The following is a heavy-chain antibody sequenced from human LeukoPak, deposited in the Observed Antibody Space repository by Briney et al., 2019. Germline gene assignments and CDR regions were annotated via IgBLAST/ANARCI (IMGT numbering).Heavy chain of an antibody. CDR2: IKQDGSEI. J-gene: IGHJ4*02. Sequence: GGSLRLXCAASGFTFSDYWMTWVRQAPGKGLEWVANIKQDGSEIYYVDSVRGRFTISRDNAKNSLYLQMNSLRAEDTAVYYCANLGSSSSSWIKTNDYWGQGTLVTVSS. CDR1: GFTFSDYW. V-gene: IGHV3-7*01. D-gene: IGHD6-13*01. CDR3: ANLGSSSSSWIKTNDY.